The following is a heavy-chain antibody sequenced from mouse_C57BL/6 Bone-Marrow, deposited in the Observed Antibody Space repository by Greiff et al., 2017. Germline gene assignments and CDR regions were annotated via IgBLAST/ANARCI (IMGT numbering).Heavy chain of an antibody. CDR1: GYSFTDYP. V-gene: IGHV1-39*01. CDR3: ARSPAYLYAMDY. CDR2: INPNYGTT. D-gene: IGHD5-5*01. Sequence: EVHLVESGPELVKPGASVKISCKASGYSFTDYPMNWVKQSNGKSLEWIGVINPNYGTTSYNQKFKGKATLTVDQSSSTAYMQLNSLTSEYSAVYYCARSPAYLYAMDYWGQGTSVTVSS. J-gene: IGHJ4*01.